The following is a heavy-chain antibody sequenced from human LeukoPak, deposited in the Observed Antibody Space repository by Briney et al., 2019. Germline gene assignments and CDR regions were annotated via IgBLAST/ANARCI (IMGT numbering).Heavy chain of an antibody. CDR3: AKVESPYCSGRSCFLDY. D-gene: IGHD2-15*01. J-gene: IGHJ4*02. Sequence: GGSLRLSCAASGFTFSSYAMSWVRQAPGKGLEWVSDISGSGDTTYYADSVKGRFSISRDNSRNTLYLQMNSLRAEDSAVYYCAKVESPYCSGRSCFLDYWGQGTLVTVSS. CDR1: GFTFSSYA. V-gene: IGHV3-23*01. CDR2: ISGSGDTT.